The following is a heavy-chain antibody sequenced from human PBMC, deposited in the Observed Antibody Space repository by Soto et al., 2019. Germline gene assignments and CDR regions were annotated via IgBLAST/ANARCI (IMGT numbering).Heavy chain of an antibody. D-gene: IGHD6-19*01. J-gene: IGHJ4*02. CDR2: IYYSGST. V-gene: IGHV4-59*01. Sequence: SETLSLTCTVSGGSISSYYWSWIRQPPGKGLEWIGYIYYSGSTNYNPSLKSRVTISVDTSKNQFSLKLSSVTAADTAVYYCARTSYSSGLDYWGQGTLVTVSS. CDR1: GGSISSYY. CDR3: ARTSYSSGLDY.